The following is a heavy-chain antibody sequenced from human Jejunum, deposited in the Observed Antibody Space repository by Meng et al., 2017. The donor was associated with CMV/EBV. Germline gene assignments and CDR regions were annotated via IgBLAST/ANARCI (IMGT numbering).Heavy chain of an antibody. CDR2: IDPNTGNP. Sequence: QASLVQSVSDSNKPGDSVKVSCRPSVYTFTRYSINWVRQAPGQGPDWMGWIDPNTGNPTYAQGFTGRFVFSLDTSVSTAYLQINSLRADDTAVYYCARDSPLDGYSLLDYWGQGTLVTVSS. D-gene: IGHD5-24*01. CDR3: ARDSPLDGYSLLDY. V-gene: IGHV7-4-1*02. CDR1: VYTFTRYS. J-gene: IGHJ4*02.